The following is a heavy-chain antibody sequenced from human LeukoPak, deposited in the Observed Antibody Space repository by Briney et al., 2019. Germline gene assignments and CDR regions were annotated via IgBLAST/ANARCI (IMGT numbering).Heavy chain of an antibody. CDR1: GYTFTSYY. Sequence: ASVKVSCKASGYTFTSYYMHWVRQAPGQGLEWMGIINPSGGSTSYAQKFQGRVTMTRDMSTSTVYMELSSLRSEDTAVYYCARDRASYSNYDQHYYYYYMDVWGKGTTVTVSS. CDR3: ARDRASYSNYDQHYYYYYMDV. J-gene: IGHJ6*03. CDR2: INPSGGST. D-gene: IGHD4-11*01. V-gene: IGHV1-46*01.